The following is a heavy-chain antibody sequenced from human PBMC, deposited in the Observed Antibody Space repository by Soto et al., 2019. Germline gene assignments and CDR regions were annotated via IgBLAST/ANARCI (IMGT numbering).Heavy chain of an antibody. V-gene: IGHV4-4*07. J-gene: IGHJ3*02. CDR1: GGSISSYY. D-gene: IGHD1-7*01. Sequence: KPSETLSLTCTVSGGSISSYYWSWIRQPAGKGLEWIGRIYTSGSTNYNPSLKSRVTMSVDTSKNQFSLKLSSVTAADTAVYYCARVGKLELQGGAFDIWGQGTVVTVSS. CDR3: ARVGKLELQGGAFDI. CDR2: IYTSGST.